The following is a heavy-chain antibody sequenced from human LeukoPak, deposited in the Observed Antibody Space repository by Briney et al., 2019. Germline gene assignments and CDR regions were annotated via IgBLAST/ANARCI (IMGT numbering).Heavy chain of an antibody. J-gene: IGHJ4*01. V-gene: IGHV1-46*01. CDR2: FKPNTRTA. Sequence: ASVKVSCKASGYTFTTYFLHWVRQAPGQGLEWMGTFKPNTRTAHQGLRFRGSVRMTGDMSTSTVFLELHSLRSDDTAVYYGVREKDGGIYDYWRQGTRGTVST. D-gene: IGHD3-16*01. CDR3: VREKDGGIYDY. CDR1: GYTFTTYF.